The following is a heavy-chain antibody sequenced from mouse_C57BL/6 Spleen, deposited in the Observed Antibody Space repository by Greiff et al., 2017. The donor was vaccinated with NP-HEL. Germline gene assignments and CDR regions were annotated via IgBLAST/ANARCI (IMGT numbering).Heavy chain of an antibody. CDR1: GFTFTDYY. D-gene: IGHD1-1*01. J-gene: IGHJ2*01. CDR2: IRNKANGYTT. Sequence: EVHLVESGGGLVQPGGSLSLSCAASGFTFTDYYMSWVRQPPGKALEWLGFIRNKANGYTTEYSASVKGRFTISRDNSQSILYLQMNALRAEDSATYYCARCGGSSYLYYFDYWGQGTTLTVSS. V-gene: IGHV7-3*01. CDR3: ARCGGSSYLYYFDY.